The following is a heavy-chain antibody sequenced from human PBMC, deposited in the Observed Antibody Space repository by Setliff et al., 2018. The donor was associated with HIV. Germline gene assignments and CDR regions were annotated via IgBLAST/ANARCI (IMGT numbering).Heavy chain of an antibody. D-gene: IGHD3-22*01. CDR1: GGSISSYY. CDR3: AYHNWFDP. CDR2: IYTSGSV. V-gene: IGHV4-4*09. Sequence: PSETLSLTCTVSGGSISSYYWSWIRQPPGKGLEWIGYIYTSGSVNYNPSLNSRVTISVDTSKNQFSLKVNSVTAADTAVYSSAYHNWFDPWGQGTLVTVSS. J-gene: IGHJ5*02.